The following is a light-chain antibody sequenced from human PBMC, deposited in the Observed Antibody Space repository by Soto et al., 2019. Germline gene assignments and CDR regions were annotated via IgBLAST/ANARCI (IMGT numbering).Light chain of an antibody. CDR3: QSYDSSLRVL. CDR2: GNN. Sequence: QSVLTQPPSVSGAPGQRVTISCTGSRSNIGAGYDVHWYQQVPGTSPKLLIYGNNNRPSGVPDRFSGSKSGTSASLAITGLQAEDEADYYCQSYDSSLRVLFGGGTKLTVL. CDR1: RSNIGAGYD. V-gene: IGLV1-40*01. J-gene: IGLJ2*01.